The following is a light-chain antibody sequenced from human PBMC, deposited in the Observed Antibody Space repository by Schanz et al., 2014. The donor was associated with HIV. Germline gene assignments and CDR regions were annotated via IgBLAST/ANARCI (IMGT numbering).Light chain of an antibody. J-gene: IGKJ2*01. CDR2: AAS. V-gene: IGKV1-27*01. Sequence: DIQMTQSPSSLSASVGDRVTITCRARQGIRKDLAWYQQKQGEVPKLLIYAASTLQSGVPSRFSGSGSGTEFTLTISSLQPEDFATYYCLQYSSYPRTFGPGTKLEIK. CDR3: LQYSSYPRT. CDR1: QGIRKD.